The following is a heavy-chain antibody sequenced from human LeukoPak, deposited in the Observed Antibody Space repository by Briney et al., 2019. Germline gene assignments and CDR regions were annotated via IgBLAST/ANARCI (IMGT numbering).Heavy chain of an antibody. J-gene: IGHJ4*02. Sequence: GGSLTLSCAASGFSFSDYAMTWVRQPPGKGLEWVSGISGAGGSINYGDSVKGRFTISRDNSKNTLFLQLSGLRAEDTAVYYCAKGQEFLEWIYDYWGQGTLVTVSS. D-gene: IGHD3-3*01. CDR3: AKGQEFLEWIYDY. V-gene: IGHV3-23*01. CDR1: GFSFSDYA. CDR2: ISGAGGSI.